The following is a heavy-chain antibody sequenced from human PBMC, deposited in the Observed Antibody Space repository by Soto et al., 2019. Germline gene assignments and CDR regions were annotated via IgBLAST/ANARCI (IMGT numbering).Heavy chain of an antibody. D-gene: IGHD4-4*01. Sequence: SETLSLTCTVSGGSISSGYYWTWIRQHPGKGLEWIGYIYYSGSTNYNPSLRSRVTMSVGTSKNQFSLKLNSLTAADAAVYYCAGGTDYRWVLWGQGTTVTVSS. V-gene: IGHV4-31*03. CDR1: GGSISSGYY. CDR2: IYYSGST. CDR3: AGGTDYRWVL. J-gene: IGHJ6*02.